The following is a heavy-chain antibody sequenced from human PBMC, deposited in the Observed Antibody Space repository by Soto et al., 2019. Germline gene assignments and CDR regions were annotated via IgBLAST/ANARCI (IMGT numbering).Heavy chain of an antibody. CDR1: GFAFSDSY. J-gene: IGHJ6*02. CDR2: ITFSGNTV. Sequence: PVGSLRLSCAASGFAFSDSYMSWIRQAPGKGLEWISYITFSGNTVYYADSLKGRFTISRDNAKNSLYLQMNRLRAEDTAVYYCARVSWREKYGMDVCGQGTTVTVS. CDR3: ARVSWREKYGMDV. V-gene: IGHV3-11*01.